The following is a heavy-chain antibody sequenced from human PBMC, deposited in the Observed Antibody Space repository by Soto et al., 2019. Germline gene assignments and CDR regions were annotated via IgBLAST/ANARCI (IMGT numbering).Heavy chain of an antibody. CDR3: AKALRWEPHFDY. CDR1: GFTFSSYA. CDR2: ISGSGGST. V-gene: IGHV3-23*01. J-gene: IGHJ4*02. Sequence: WVLRLSCAASGFTFSSYAMSWVRQAPGKGLEWVSAISGSGGSTYYADSVKGRFTISRDNSKNTLYLQMNSLRAEDTAVYYCAKALRWEPHFDYWGQGTLVTVSS. D-gene: IGHD1-26*01.